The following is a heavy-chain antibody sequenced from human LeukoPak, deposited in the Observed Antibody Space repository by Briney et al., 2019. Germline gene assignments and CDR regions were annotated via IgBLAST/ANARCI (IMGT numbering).Heavy chain of an antibody. CDR2: ISYDGSNK. V-gene: IGHV3-30*04. J-gene: IGHJ4*02. CDR1: GFSFNSYA. D-gene: IGHD3-16*02. CDR3: ARADYDYVWGSYRQYYFDS. Sequence: GGSLRLSCAASGFSFNSYAMHWVRQAPGKGLEWVAFISYDGSNKYYADSVKGRFTISRDNAKNSLYLQMNSLRAEDTAVYYCARADYDYVWGSYRQYYFDSWGQGTLVTVSS.